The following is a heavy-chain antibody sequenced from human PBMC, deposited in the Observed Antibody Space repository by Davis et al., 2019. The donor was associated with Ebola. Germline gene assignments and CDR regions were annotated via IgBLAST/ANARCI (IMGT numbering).Heavy chain of an antibody. CDR3: ARYCGSSICFDRAMDV. CDR1: AGSISSDY. D-gene: IGHD2-2*01. V-gene: IGHV4-59*01. Sequence: SETLSLTCTVSAGSISSDYWSWTRQPPGKGLEWIGYIYYTGSTNYNPSLRSRVTISVDTSKNQFSLKLTSVTAADTAVYYCARYCGSSICFDRAMDVWGQGTTVTVSS. CDR2: IYYTGST. J-gene: IGHJ6*02.